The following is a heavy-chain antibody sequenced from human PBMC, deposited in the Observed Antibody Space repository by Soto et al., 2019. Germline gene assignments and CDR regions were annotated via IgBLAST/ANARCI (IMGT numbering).Heavy chain of an antibody. CDR2: IGRRSDI. V-gene: IGHV3-21*01. Sequence: LXLSCDASSFSFSTYSMHWVRQAPGKGLEWVSSIGRRSDIYYADSVKGRFTISRDNAKNSVSLQMNSLRDEDTAVYYCAREETAWPLAYGLDVWGQGTTVTVSS. CDR1: SFSFSTYS. CDR3: AREETAWPLAYGLDV. J-gene: IGHJ6*02. D-gene: IGHD2-21*02.